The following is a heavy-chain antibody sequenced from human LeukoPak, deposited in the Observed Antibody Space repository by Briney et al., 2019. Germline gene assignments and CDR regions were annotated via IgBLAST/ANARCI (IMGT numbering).Heavy chain of an antibody. CDR3: AKDAIVVVPAAIAFFDY. CDR1: GFTFSSYA. V-gene: IGHV3-23*01. J-gene: IGHJ4*02. CDR2: ISGSGGST. D-gene: IGHD2-2*02. Sequence: PGGSLRLSCAASGFTFSSYAMSWVRQAPGKGLEWVSAISGSGGSTYYADSVKGRFTISRDNSKNTLYLQMNSLRAEDTAVYYCAKDAIVVVPAAIAFFDYWGQGTLVTVSS.